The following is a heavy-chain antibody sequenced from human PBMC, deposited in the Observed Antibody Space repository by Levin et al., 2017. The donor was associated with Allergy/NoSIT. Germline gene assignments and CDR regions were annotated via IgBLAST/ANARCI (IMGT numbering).Heavy chain of an antibody. V-gene: IGHV4-39*01. CDR1: GGSISSSSYY. J-gene: IGHJ4*02. CDR3: ARQLRYYYFDY. CDR2: IYNSGST. D-gene: IGHD2-21*01. Sequence: SETLSLTCTVSGGSISSSSYYWGWIRQPPGKGLEWIGSIYNSGSTYYNPSLKSRVTISVDTSKNQFSLKLSSVTAADTAVYYCARQLRYYYFDYWGQGTLVTVSS.